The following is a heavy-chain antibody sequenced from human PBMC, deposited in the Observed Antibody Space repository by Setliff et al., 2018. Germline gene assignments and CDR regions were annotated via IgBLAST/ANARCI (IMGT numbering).Heavy chain of an antibody. V-gene: IGHV5-51*01. CDR1: GYSFTTYW. D-gene: IGHD6-13*01. J-gene: IGHJ3*02. CDR3: ARPRTSSNPDSDSSDI. CDR2: IYPGDSGT. Sequence: GESLKISCKGSGYSFTTYWIAWVRQMPGKGLEWMGVIYPGDSGTRYSPSFQGQVTISADKSISTAYLQWSSLKASDTAMYYCARPRTSSNPDSDSSDIWGQGTLVTV.